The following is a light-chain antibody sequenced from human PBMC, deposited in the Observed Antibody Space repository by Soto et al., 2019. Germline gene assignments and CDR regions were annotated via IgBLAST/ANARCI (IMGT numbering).Light chain of an antibody. CDR1: QSVSTS. V-gene: IGKV3-11*01. J-gene: IGKJ1*01. CDR3: QVRDVWPS. CDR2: DAS. Sequence: IVLTQSPVTLALSPGERAVLSCRASQSVSTSLAWYQHKPGQAPRLFIYDASKRAPGIPARFSGSGSGTDFTLTISSPEPEAFAVYYCQVRDVWPSFGQGTTVEI.